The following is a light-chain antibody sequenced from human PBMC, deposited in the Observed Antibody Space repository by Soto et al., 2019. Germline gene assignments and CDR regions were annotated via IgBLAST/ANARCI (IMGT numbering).Light chain of an antibody. CDR2: DVN. CDR3: CSYAGSYSWV. J-gene: IGLJ3*02. V-gene: IGLV2-11*01. Sequence: QSALTQPRSVSGSPGQSVTIYCTGTSSDVGGYNYVSWYQQHPGKAPKLMIYDVNKRPSGVPDRFSGSKSGNTASLTISGLQAEDEADYYCCSYAGSYSWVFGGGTKLTVL. CDR1: SSDVGGYNY.